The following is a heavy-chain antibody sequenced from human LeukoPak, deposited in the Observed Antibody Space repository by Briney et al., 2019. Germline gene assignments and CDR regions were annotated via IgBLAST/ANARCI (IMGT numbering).Heavy chain of an antibody. CDR2: IIPIFGTA. CDR3: ARGSIAAAGYFDY. J-gene: IGHJ4*02. D-gene: IGHD6-13*01. CDR1: GGTFSSYA. V-gene: IGHV1-69*06. Sequence: GASVKASCKASGGTFSSYAISWVRQAPGQGLEWMGGIIPIFGTANYAQKFQGRVTITADKSTSTAYMELSSLRSEDTAVYYCARGSIAAAGYFDYWGQGTLVTVSS.